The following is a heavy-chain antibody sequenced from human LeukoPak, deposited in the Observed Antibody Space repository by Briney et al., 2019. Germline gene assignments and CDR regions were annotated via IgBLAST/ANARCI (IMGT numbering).Heavy chain of an antibody. D-gene: IGHD3-22*01. CDR3: ARGGEVVITSDDAFNI. J-gene: IGHJ3*02. V-gene: IGHV1-46*01. Sequence: ASVKVSCKASGYTFTSYGISWVRQAPGEGLEWMGIINPSGGGTSYAQKFQGRVTMTRDMSTSTVYMELSSLRSKDTAVYYCARGGEVVITSDDAFNIWGQGTMVTVSS. CDR2: INPSGGGT. CDR1: GYTFTSYG.